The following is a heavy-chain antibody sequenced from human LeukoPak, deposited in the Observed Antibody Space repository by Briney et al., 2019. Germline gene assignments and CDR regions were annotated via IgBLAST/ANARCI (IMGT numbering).Heavy chain of an antibody. Sequence: SETLSLTCTVSGGSISSSSYYWGWIRQPPGKGLEWIGSIYYSGSTYYNPSFKSRVTISVDTSKNQFSLKLSSVTAADTAVYYCARVRSYYDILTGQASRKYYFDYWGQGTLVTVSS. CDR2: IYYSGST. CDR3: ARVRSYYDILTGQASRKYYFDY. V-gene: IGHV4-39*07. CDR1: GGSISSSSYY. J-gene: IGHJ4*02. D-gene: IGHD3-9*01.